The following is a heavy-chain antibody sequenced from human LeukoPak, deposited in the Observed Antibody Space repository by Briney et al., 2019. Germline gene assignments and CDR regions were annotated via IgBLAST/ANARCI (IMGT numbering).Heavy chain of an antibody. D-gene: IGHD3-16*01. J-gene: IGHJ5*02. Sequence: GSLRLSCAASGFTVSSNYMSWVRQAPGKGLEWVSVIYSGGSTYYADSVKGRFTISRDNSKNTLYLQMNSLRVEDTAVYYCAREATGGSYDHWGQGTLVTVSS. CDR2: IYSGGST. CDR3: AREATGGSYDH. V-gene: IGHV3-66*02. CDR1: GFTVSSNY.